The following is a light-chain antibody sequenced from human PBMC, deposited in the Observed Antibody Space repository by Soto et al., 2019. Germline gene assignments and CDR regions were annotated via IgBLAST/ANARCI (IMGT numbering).Light chain of an antibody. V-gene: IGLV2-14*01. Sequence: QSVLTQPASVSGSPGQSITISCTGTSSDVGASKYVSWYQQHPGKAPKLMIYEVSNRPSGFSNRFSGSKSGNTASLTISGLQAEDEADYYCSSYTSTITVLFGGGTKLTVL. CDR2: EVS. CDR3: SSYTSTITVL. CDR1: SSDVGASKY. J-gene: IGLJ2*01.